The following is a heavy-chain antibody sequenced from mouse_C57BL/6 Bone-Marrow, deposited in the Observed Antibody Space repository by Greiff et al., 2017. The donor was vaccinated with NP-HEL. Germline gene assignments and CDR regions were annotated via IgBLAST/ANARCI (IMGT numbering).Heavy chain of an antibody. CDR3: ARDSYYYAMDY. CDR1: GFTFSDYY. J-gene: IGHJ4*01. CDR2: INYDGSST. D-gene: IGHD2-12*01. V-gene: IGHV5-16*01. Sequence: EVMLVESEGGLVQPGSSMKLSCTASGFTFSDYYMAWVRQVPEKGLEWVANINYDGSSTYYLDSLKSRFIISRDNAKNILYLQMSSLKSEDTATYYCARDSYYYAMDYWGQGTSVTVSS.